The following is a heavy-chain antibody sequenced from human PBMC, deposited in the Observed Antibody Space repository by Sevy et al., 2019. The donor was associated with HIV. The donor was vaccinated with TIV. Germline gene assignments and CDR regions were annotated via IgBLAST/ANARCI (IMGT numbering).Heavy chain of an antibody. Sequence: GGSLRLSCEVSGLSVTNNGMHWVRQAPGKGLEWVAVISYDGINKYYGDSVKCRFIISRDRSKNTLYLQMNILRIEDTAVYYCAKDFTGIYGMDVWGQGTTVTVSS. CDR1: GLSVTNNG. V-gene: IGHV3-30*18. J-gene: IGHJ6*02. CDR2: ISYDGINK. D-gene: IGHD3-9*01. CDR3: AKDFTGIYGMDV.